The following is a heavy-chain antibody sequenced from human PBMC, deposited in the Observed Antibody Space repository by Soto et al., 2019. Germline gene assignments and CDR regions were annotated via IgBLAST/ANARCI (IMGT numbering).Heavy chain of an antibody. CDR2: IIPIFGTA. V-gene: IGHV1-69*06. CDR3: GAADSVSSGYHGIGYYYYGMDV. CDR1: GGTFSSYA. J-gene: IGHJ6*02. Sequence: QGQLVQSGAEVKKPGSSVKVSCKASGGTFSSYAISWVRQAPGQGLEWMGGIIPIFGTANSAQKFQGRVTITADNSTSTAYMELSSLRSEDPAVYYCGAADSVSSGYHGIGYYYYGMDVWGQGTTVTVSS. D-gene: IGHD3-22*01.